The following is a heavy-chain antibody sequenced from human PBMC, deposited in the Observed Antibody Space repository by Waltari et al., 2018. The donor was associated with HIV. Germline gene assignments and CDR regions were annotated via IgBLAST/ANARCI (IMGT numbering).Heavy chain of an antibody. CDR2: INHSGST. V-gene: IGHV4-34*01. J-gene: IGHJ4*02. CDR1: GGSFSGYY. D-gene: IGHD1-26*01. Sequence: QVQLQQWGAGLLKPSETLSLTCAVYGGSFSGYYWSWIRQPPGKGLEWIGEINHSGSTNYNPSLKSRVTISVDTSKNQFSLKLSSVTAADTAVYYCARSGDRGQYSGSYSDYWGQGTLVTVSS. CDR3: ARSGDRGQYSGSYSDY.